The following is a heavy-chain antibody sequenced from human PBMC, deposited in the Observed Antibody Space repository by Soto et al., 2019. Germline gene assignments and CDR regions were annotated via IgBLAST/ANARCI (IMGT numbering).Heavy chain of an antibody. CDR1: GGSFSGYY. V-gene: IGHV4-34*01. J-gene: IGHJ6*02. CDR3: ANSITIFGVVPLHDMDV. CDR2: INHSGST. Sequence: SETLSLTCAFYGGSFSGYYWSWIRQPPGKGLEWIGEINHSGSTNYNPSLKSRVTISVDTSKNQFSLKLSSVTAADTAVYYCANSITIFGVVPLHDMDVWGQGTTVTVSS. D-gene: IGHD3-3*01.